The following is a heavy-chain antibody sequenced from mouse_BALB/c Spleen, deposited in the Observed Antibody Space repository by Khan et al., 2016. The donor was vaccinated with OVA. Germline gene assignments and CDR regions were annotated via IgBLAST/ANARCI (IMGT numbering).Heavy chain of an antibody. D-gene: IGHD4-1*01. V-gene: IGHV5-6*01. J-gene: IGHJ3*01. CDR3: ASHLTGSFAY. Sequence: EVQGVESGGDLVKPGGSLKLSCAASGFTFSSYGMSWVRQTPDKRLEWVATISSAGDYTYYPDNVKGRFTISRDNAKNTLYLQLSILKSEDTAMFYCASHLTGSFAYWGQGTLVTVSA. CDR1: GFTFSSYG. CDR2: ISSAGDYT.